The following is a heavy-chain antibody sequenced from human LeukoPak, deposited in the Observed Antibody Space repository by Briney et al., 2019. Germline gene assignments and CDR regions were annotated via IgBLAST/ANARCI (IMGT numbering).Heavy chain of an antibody. CDR3: ARDGGGYSYVQYFDC. V-gene: IGHV1-3*01. CDR1: GYTFTSYA. CDR2: INAGNGNT. J-gene: IGHJ4*02. D-gene: IGHD5-18*01. Sequence: ASVKVSCKASGYTFTSYAMHWVRQAPGQRLEWMGWINAGNGNTKYSQKFQGRVTITRDASASTAYMELSSLRSEDTAVYYCARDGGGYSYVQYFDCWGQGTLVTASS.